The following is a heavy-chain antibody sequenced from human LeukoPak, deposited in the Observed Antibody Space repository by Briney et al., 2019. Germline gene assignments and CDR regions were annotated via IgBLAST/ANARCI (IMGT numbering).Heavy chain of an antibody. D-gene: IGHD2-2*01. Sequence: GGSLRLSCAASGFTFNSYWMHWVRQAPGKGLLWVSRINSDGSSTSYADSVKGRFTISRDNAKKSLYLQMNSLRAEDTAVYYCARAMPYYGMDVWGQGTTVTVSS. CDR2: INSDGSST. V-gene: IGHV3-74*01. CDR3: ARAMPYYGMDV. J-gene: IGHJ6*02. CDR1: GFTFNSYW.